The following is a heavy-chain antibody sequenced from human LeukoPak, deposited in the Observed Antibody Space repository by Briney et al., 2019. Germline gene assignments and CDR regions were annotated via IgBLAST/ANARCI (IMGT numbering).Heavy chain of an antibody. J-gene: IGHJ3*02. CDR3: ARGDFYAFDI. CDR1: GGSISSYY. V-gene: IGHV4-59*01. D-gene: IGHD2/OR15-2a*01. CDR2: IYYSGST. Sequence: SETLSLTCTVSGGSISSYYWSWIRQPPGKGLEWIGYIYYSGSTNYNPSLKSRVTISVDTSKNQFSLKLSSVTAADTAVYYCARGDFYAFDIWSQGTMVTVSS.